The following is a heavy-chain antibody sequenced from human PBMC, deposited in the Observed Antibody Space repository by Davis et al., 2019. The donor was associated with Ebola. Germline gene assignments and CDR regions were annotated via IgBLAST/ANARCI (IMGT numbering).Heavy chain of an antibody. V-gene: IGHV1-18*04. CDR2: ISAYNGNT. CDR1: GYTFTGYY. D-gene: IGHD6-19*01. J-gene: IGHJ4*02. Sequence: ASVKVSCKASGYTFTGYYMHWVRQAPGQGLEWMGWISAYNGNTNYAQKLQGRVTMTTDTSTSTAYMELRSLRSDDTAVYYCARAGIGYSSGWYNYWGQGTLVTVSS. CDR3: ARAGIGYSSGWYNY.